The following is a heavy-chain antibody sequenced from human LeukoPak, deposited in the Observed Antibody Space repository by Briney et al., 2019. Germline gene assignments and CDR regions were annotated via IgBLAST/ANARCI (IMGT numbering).Heavy chain of an antibody. CDR3: ARVLRYCSGGNCYSGGLGYMDV. CDR1: GFTLSDYY. J-gene: IGHJ6*03. V-gene: IGHV3-11*01. Sequence: PGGSLRLSCAASGFTLSDYYMSWIRQAPGKGLEWVSYISSSGRTIYYADSVKGRFSISRDNAKNSLFLQMNSLRAEDTAVYYCARVLRYCSGGNCYSGGLGYMDVWGKGTTVTIS. CDR2: ISSSGRTI. D-gene: IGHD2-15*01.